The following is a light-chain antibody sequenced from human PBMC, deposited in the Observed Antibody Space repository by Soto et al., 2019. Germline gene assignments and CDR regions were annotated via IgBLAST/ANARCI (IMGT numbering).Light chain of an antibody. CDR3: QQRNIWPPVT. J-gene: IGKJ5*01. CDR1: PSVTNF. V-gene: IGKV3-11*01. Sequence: EILLTQSPATLSLSRGERATLSCRASPSVTNFLAWYQQKPGQAPRLLIYGAFNRATGIPARFSGSGSGTDFTLTISSLEPEDSAIYYCQQRNIWPPVTFGQGTRLEIK. CDR2: GAF.